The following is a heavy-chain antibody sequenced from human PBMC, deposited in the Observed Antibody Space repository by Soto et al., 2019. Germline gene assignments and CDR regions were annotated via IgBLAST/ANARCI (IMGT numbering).Heavy chain of an antibody. CDR1: GYTFTSYG. V-gene: IGHV1-18*01. J-gene: IGHJ4*02. Sequence: ASVKVSCKASGYTFTSYGISWVRQAPGQGLEWMGWISAYNGNTNYAQKLQGRVTMTTDTSTSTAYMELRSLRSDDTAVYYCATTMITGPAARSLGLHGREGYFGQGTLVTFCS. CDR3: ATTMITGPAARSLGLHGREGY. D-gene: IGHD3-22*01. CDR2: ISAYNGNT.